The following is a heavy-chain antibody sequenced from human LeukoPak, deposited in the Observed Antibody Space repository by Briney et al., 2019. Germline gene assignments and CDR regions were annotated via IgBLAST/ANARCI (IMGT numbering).Heavy chain of an antibody. V-gene: IGHV3-7*01. CDR3: ARGGLRFLEWLFMS. CDR2: IKQDGSEK. D-gene: IGHD3-3*01. CDR1: GFSFSDYW. J-gene: IGHJ4*02. Sequence: PGGSLRLSCAASGFSFSDYWMSWVRQAPGKGLEWVANIKQDGSEKYYVDSVKGRFTISRDNAKNSLYLQMNSLRAEDTAVYYCARGGLRFLEWLFMSWGQGTLVTVSS.